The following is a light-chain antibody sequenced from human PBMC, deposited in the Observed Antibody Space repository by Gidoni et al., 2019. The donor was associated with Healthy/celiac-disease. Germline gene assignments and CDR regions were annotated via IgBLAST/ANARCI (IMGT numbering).Light chain of an antibody. J-gene: IGKJ2*03. CDR2: DAS. Sequence: DIQMTQSPSSLSASVGDRVTITCQASQDISNYLNWYQQKPGKAPKLLIYDASNLETGVPSRFSGSGSGTDSTFTISSLQPEDIATYYCQQYDNLPPGHSFGQGTKLEIK. CDR3: QQYDNLPPGHS. CDR1: QDISNY. V-gene: IGKV1-33*01.